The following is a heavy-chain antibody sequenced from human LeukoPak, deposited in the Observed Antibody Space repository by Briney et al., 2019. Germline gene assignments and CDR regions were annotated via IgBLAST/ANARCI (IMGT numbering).Heavy chain of an antibody. CDR1: GYSISSGYY. CDR3: ARGSSFHNY. Sequence: PSETLSLTCTVSGYSISSGYYWGWIRQPPGKGLEWIGSIYHSGSTYYNPSLKSRVTISVDTSKNQFSLKLSSVTAADTAVYYCARGSSFHNYWGQGTLVTVSS. V-gene: IGHV4-38-2*02. CDR2: IYHSGST. J-gene: IGHJ4*02. D-gene: IGHD6-6*01.